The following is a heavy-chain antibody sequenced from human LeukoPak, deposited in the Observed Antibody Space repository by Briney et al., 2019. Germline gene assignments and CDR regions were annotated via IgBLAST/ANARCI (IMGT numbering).Heavy chain of an antibody. CDR1: GFTFSSYA. Sequence: GGSLRLSCVASGFTFSSYAMHWVRQAPGKGLEWVAVRSYDGSSKHQADAVKGRFTISRDNSKNTLYLQMSSLRAEDTAVYYCARTSYGSGSYGDAFDIWGQGTMVTVSS. D-gene: IGHD3-10*01. J-gene: IGHJ3*02. CDR2: RSYDGSSK. CDR3: ARTSYGSGSYGDAFDI. V-gene: IGHV3-30-3*01.